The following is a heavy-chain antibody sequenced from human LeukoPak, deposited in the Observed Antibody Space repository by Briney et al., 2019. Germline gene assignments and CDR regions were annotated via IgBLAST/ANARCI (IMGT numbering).Heavy chain of an antibody. CDR2: IYHSGST. D-gene: IGHD6-13*01. J-gene: IGHJ4*02. CDR3: ASSGLTTAGTVSY. CDR1: GGSISSYY. V-gene: IGHV4-59*01. Sequence: SETLSLTCTVSGGSISSYYWSWIRQPPGKGLEWIGYIYHSGSTNNNPSLQSRVTISVDTSKNQFSLKLSSVTAADTVVYYCASSGLTTAGTVSYWGQGTLVTVSS.